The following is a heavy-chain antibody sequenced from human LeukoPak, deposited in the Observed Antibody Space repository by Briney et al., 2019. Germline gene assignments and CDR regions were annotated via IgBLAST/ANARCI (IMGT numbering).Heavy chain of an antibody. CDR2: IYHSGSA. J-gene: IGHJ5*02. Sequence: SETLSLTCTVSGGSISSYYWSWIRQPPGKGLEWIGYIYHSGSANYNPSLKSRVTISVDTSKNQFSLKLSSVTAADTAVYYCASGAAAGTGWFDPWGQGTLVTVSS. CDR3: ASGAAAGTGWFDP. V-gene: IGHV4-59*01. D-gene: IGHD6-13*01. CDR1: GGSISSYY.